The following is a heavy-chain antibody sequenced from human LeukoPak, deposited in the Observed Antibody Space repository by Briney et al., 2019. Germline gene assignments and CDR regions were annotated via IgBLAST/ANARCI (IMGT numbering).Heavy chain of an antibody. Sequence: GGSLRLSCAASGFPFTSGFTFSDHYMSWIRQAPGKGLEWVSYISSTSAYTSYADSVKGRFTISRDNANNSLFLQMNGLRAEDTVIYYCARGGTGAFDYWGQGTLVTVSS. V-gene: IGHV3-11*06. CDR2: ISSTSAYT. CDR1: GFPFTSGFTFSDHY. CDR3: ARGGTGAFDY. J-gene: IGHJ4*02. D-gene: IGHD2-8*02.